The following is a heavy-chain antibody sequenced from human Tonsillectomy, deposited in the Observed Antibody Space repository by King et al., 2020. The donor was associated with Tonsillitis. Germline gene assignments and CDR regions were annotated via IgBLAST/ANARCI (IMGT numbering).Heavy chain of an antibody. CDR3: ASLGYYDCWSGTLEYYFDY. J-gene: IGHJ4*02. CDR1: GGTFSSYA. V-gene: IGHV1-69*09. D-gene: IGHD3-3*01. CDR2: IIPILGIA. Sequence: QLVQSGAEVKKPGSSVKVSCKASGGTFSSYAISWVRQAPGQGLEWMGRIIPILGIANYAQKFQGRVTITADKSTSTAYMELSSLRSEDTAVYYCASLGYYDCWSGTLEYYFDYWGQGTLVTVSS.